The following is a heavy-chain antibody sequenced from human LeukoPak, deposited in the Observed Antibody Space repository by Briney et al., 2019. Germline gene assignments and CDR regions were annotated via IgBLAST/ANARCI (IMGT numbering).Heavy chain of an antibody. CDR3: ARGRRSSGYYMYYFDY. J-gene: IGHJ4*02. D-gene: IGHD3-22*01. CDR1: GGSFSGYY. Sequence: SETLSLTCAVYGGSFSGYYWSWIRQPPGKGLEWIGEINHSGSTNYNPSLKSRVTISVDTSKNLFSLKLSSVTAADTAVYYCARGRRSSGYYMYYFDYWGQGTLVTVSS. CDR2: INHSGST. V-gene: IGHV4-34*01.